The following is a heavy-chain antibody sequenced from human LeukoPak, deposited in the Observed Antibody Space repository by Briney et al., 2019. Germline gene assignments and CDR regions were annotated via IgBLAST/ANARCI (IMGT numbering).Heavy chain of an antibody. CDR1: GFTFSSYG. CDR2: ISYDGSNK. Sequence: GRSLRLSCAASGFTFSSYGMHWVRQAPGKGLEWVAVISYDGSNKYYADSVKGRFTISRDNSKNTLYLQMNSLRAEDTAVYYCANSYYDILTGYYSEITYRGQGTLVTVSS. CDR3: ANSYYDILTGYYSEITY. V-gene: IGHV3-30*18. D-gene: IGHD3-9*01. J-gene: IGHJ4*02.